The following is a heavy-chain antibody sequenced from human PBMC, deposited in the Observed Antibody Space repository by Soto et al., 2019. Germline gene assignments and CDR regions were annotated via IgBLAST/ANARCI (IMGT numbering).Heavy chain of an antibody. V-gene: IGHV3-7*01. CDR3: ARARPHDYGPLDY. J-gene: IGHJ4*02. CDR1: GFTFSAYW. CDR2: ILPDGSQK. D-gene: IGHD3-10*01. Sequence: GGWLRLSCAASGFTFSAYWMNWVRQAPGKGLEWVANILPDGSQKYYLDSLRGRFTVSRDNAKNSLYLQIDRLRPDDTAVYYCARARPHDYGPLDYWGQGILVTVSS.